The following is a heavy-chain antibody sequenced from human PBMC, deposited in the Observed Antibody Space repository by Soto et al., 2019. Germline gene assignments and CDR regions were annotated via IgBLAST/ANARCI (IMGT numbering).Heavy chain of an antibody. D-gene: IGHD6-19*01. CDR2: ISYDGSNK. CDR1: GFTFSSYA. CDR3: ARDSSGSYCFDY. V-gene: IGHV3-30-3*01. J-gene: IGHJ4*02. Sequence: GGSLRLSCAASGFTFSSYAMHWVRQAPGKGLEWVAVISYDGSNKYYADSVKGRFTISRDNSKNTLYLQMNSLRAEDTAVYYCARDSSGSYCFDYWGQRTLVTVSS.